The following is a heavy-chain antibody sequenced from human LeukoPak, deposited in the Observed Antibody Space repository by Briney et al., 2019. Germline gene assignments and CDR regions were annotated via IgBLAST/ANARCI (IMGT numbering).Heavy chain of an antibody. CDR1: GGSISSSSYY. CDR3: ARDREVIAAAATGWFDP. Sequence: SETLSLTCTVSGGSISSSSYYWGWIRQPPGKGLEWIGSIYYSGSTYYNPSLKSRVTISVDTSKNQFSLKLSSVTAADTAVYYCARDREVIAAAATGWFDPWGQGTLVTVSS. J-gene: IGHJ5*02. CDR2: IYYSGST. D-gene: IGHD6-13*01. V-gene: IGHV4-39*07.